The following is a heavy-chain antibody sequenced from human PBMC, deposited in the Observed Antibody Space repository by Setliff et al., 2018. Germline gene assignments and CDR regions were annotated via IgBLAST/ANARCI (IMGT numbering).Heavy chain of an antibody. Sequence: GGSLSLSCAASGFTFSRYSMNWVRQAPGKGMEWVSYISSRSSTIYYADSVKGRFTISRDNAKNSLYLQMNSLRAEDTAVYYCARDPKSGSYWNYYFYMAVWGKGTTVTVS. CDR2: ISSRSSTI. V-gene: IGHV3-48*01. D-gene: IGHD1-26*01. CDR3: ARDPKSGSYWNYYFYMAV. J-gene: IGHJ6*03. CDR1: GFTFSRYS.